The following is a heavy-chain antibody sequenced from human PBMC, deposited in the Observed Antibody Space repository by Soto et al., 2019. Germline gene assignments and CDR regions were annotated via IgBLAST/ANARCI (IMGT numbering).Heavy chain of an antibody. J-gene: IGHJ4*02. V-gene: IGHV1-8*01. CDR2: MTPSGYK. CDR1: GFPFTSLD. CDR3: ARYQEAAAFND. Sequence: QVQLVQSGAEVRKPGASVKVSCKASGFPFTSLDINWVRQAPGQGLEWVGYMTPSGYKGFAQKFRGRVSMTRDASTSTVSMELSSLRSDDTAVYYCARYQEAAAFNDWGQGTLVTVSS. D-gene: IGHD6-25*01.